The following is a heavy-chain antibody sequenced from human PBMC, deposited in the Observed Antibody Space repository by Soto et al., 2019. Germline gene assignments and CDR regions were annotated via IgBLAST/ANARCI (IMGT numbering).Heavy chain of an antibody. J-gene: IGHJ4*02. D-gene: IGHD5-18*01. Sequence: EVQLLESGGGLVQPGGSLRLSCAVSGITFSNYALSWVRQAPGKGLEWVSAISGNGKSTYYADSVKGRFTISRDTSKSTLYLHMTSQRADDTAKYYCAKEAGGGTAMVTSYFDYWGQGTLVTVSS. V-gene: IGHV3-23*01. CDR1: GITFSNYA. CDR3: AKEAGGGTAMVTSYFDY. CDR2: ISGNGKST.